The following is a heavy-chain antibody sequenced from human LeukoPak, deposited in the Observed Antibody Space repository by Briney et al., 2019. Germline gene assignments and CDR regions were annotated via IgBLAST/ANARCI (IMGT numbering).Heavy chain of an antibody. D-gene: IGHD3-10*01. CDR2: ISGSGGST. Sequence: TGGSLRLSCAASGFTFSSFAMRWVRQAPGKGLEWVSTISGSGGSTYYADSVKGRFTISRDNSKNTLYLQMNSLRAEDTAVYYCAKEWSTYGRKGFDYWGQGTLVTVSS. V-gene: IGHV3-23*01. CDR3: AKEWSTYGRKGFDY. CDR1: GFTFSSFA. J-gene: IGHJ4*02.